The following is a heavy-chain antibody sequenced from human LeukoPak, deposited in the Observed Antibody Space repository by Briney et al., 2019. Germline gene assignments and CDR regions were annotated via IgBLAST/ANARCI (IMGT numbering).Heavy chain of an antibody. CDR3: ARDTTGYFDY. Sequence: GGSLRLSCAASGFTFSSYWMHWVRQAPGKGLVWLSRINTDGTSTTCADSVKGRFTISRDNAKNTLYLQLNSLRAEDTAVYYCARDTTGYFDYWGQGTLVTVSS. V-gene: IGHV3-74*01. J-gene: IGHJ4*02. CDR1: GFTFSSYW. CDR2: INTDGTST. D-gene: IGHD1-1*01.